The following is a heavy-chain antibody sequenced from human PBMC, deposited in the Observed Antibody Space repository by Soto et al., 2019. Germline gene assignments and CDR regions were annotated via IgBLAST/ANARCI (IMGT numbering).Heavy chain of an antibody. CDR2: ISWNSGSI. V-gene: IGHV3-9*01. J-gene: IGHJ6*03. CDR3: EKGRGFGVYYYYYMDV. Sequence: EVQLVESGGGLVQPGRSLRLSCAASGFTFDDYAMHWVRQAPGKGLEWVSGISWNSGSIGYADSVKGRFTISRDNAKNPLYLQKNSLRADDTALYYCEKGRGFGVYYYYYMDVWGKGTTVTVSS. CDR1: GFTFDDYA. D-gene: IGHD3-3*01.